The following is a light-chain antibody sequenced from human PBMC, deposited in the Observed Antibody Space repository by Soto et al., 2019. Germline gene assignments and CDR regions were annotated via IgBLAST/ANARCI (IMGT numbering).Light chain of an antibody. Sequence: QSVLTQPASVSGSPGQSITISCTGTNSDFGSYNVVSWYQQHPGKAPTLIIYEGTKRPSGVSNRFSGSKSGNRASLTISGLQAEDEADYHCCSYGGSEFVLFGGGTKLTVL. CDR2: EGT. CDR3: CSYGGSEFVL. CDR1: NSDFGSYNV. V-gene: IGLV2-23*01. J-gene: IGLJ2*01.